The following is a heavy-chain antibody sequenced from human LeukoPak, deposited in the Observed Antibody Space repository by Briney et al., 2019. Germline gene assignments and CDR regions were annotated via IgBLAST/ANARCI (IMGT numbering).Heavy chain of an antibody. CDR2: ISTHNGNT. CDR1: GYTFTTYG. Sequence: ASVKVSCKAPGYTFTTYGINWVRQAPGQGLEWMGWISTHNGNTNCAQKVQGRVTMTTATSTSTAYMELRSLRSDDTAVYFCARALQLVVPSIVSPTYYYYGMDVWGQGTTVTVSS. D-gene: IGHD2-2*01. V-gene: IGHV1-18*01. J-gene: IGHJ6*02. CDR3: ARALQLVVPSIVSPTYYYYGMDV.